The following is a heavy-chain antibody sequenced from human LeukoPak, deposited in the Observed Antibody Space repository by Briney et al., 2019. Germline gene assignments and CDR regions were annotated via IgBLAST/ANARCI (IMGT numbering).Heavy chain of an antibody. CDR2: INAGNGNT. V-gene: IGHV1-3*01. Sequence: ASVKVSCKASGYTFTSYAMHWVRQAPGQRLEWMGWINAGNGNTKYSQKFQGRVTITRDTSASTAYMELRSLRSDDTAVYYCARESGGAGYSSGWYYYYMDVWGKGTTVTVSS. J-gene: IGHJ6*03. CDR1: GYTFTSYA. CDR3: ARESGGAGYSSGWYYYYMDV. D-gene: IGHD6-19*01.